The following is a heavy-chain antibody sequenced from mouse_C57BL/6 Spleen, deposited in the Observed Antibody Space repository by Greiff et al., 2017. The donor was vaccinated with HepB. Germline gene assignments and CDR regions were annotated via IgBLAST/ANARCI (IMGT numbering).Heavy chain of an antibody. CDR3: TGEDSAGYGLAY. D-gene: IGHD3-2*02. CDR1: GFNIKDDY. CDR2: IDPETGDT. V-gene: IGHV14-4*01. Sequence: EVQLQQSGAELVRPGASVKLSCTASGFNIKDDYMHWVKQRPEQGLEWIGWIDPETGDTEYASKFQGKATITADTSSNTAYLQLSSLTSEDTAVYYGTGEDSAGYGLAYWGQGTRVTVSA. J-gene: IGHJ3*01.